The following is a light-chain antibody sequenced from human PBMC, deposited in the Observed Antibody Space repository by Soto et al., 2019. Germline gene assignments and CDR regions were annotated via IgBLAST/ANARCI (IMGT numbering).Light chain of an antibody. Sequence: DVVLTQSPLSLPVTLGQPASISCWSSQSLVLRDGXTYLNWFHQRPGQSPRRLIYKIFNRDSGVPDRFSGSGSGSNFTMQIXRVEAEXVGGTXXXXXTGRWPYTFGQGTKLEI. J-gene: IGKJ2*01. V-gene: IGKV2-30*01. CDR3: XXXTGRWPYT. CDR2: KIF. CDR1: QSLVLRDGXTY.